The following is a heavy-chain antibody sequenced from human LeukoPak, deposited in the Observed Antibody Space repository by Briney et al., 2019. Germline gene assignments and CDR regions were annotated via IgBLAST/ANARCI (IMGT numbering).Heavy chain of an antibody. CDR1: GYTFTGYY. V-gene: IGHV1-2*02. Sequence: ASVKVSCKASGYTFTGYYMHWVRQAPGQGLEWMGWINPNSGGTNYAQKFQGRVSMTRDTSISTDYMELSRLRSDDTAVYYCASRYCSSTSCPEVDYWGQGTLVTVSS. CDR2: INPNSGGT. CDR3: ASRYCSSTSCPEVDY. J-gene: IGHJ4*02. D-gene: IGHD2-2*01.